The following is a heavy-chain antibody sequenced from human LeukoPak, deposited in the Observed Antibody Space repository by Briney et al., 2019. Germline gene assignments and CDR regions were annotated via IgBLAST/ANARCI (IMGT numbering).Heavy chain of an antibody. V-gene: IGHV4-59*01. CDR2: IYYSGST. J-gene: IGHJ5*02. CDR3: ARNMDYYDSSGYYSWFDP. CDR1: GGSISSYY. Sequence: PSQTLSLTCTVSGGSISSYYWSWIRQPPGKGLEWLGYIYYSGSTNYNPSLKSRVTISVDTSKNQFSLKLSSVTAADTAVYYCARNMDYYDSSGYYSWFDPWGQGTLVTVSS. D-gene: IGHD3-22*01.